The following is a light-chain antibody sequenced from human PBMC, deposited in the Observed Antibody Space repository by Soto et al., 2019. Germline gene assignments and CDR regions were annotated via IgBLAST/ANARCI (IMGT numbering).Light chain of an antibody. CDR1: SSDVGTYNY. CDR2: EVS. CDR3: SSYRSSTTFLV. V-gene: IGLV2-14*01. Sequence: QSALTQPASVSGSPGQAITISCTGTSSDVGTYNYVSWYQQYPGKAPKLLISEVSNRPSGVSTRFSGSKSGNVASLTISGLQPEDEADYYCSSYRSSTTFLVFGTGTKLTVL. J-gene: IGLJ1*01.